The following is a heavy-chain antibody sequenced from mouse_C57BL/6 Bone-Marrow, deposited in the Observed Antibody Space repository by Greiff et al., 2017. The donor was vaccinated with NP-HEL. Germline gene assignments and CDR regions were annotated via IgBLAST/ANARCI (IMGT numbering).Heavy chain of an antibody. CDR3: ARSPPHYYGSRGYWYFDV. Sequence: QVQLQQSGAELAKPGASVKLSCKASGYTFTSYWMHWVKQRPGQGLEWIGYINPSSGYTKYNQKFKDKATLTADKSSSTAYMQLSSLTYEDSAVYYCARSPPHYYGSRGYWYFDVWGTGTTVTVSS. D-gene: IGHD1-1*01. V-gene: IGHV1-7*01. CDR2: INPSSGYT. J-gene: IGHJ1*03. CDR1: GYTFTSYW.